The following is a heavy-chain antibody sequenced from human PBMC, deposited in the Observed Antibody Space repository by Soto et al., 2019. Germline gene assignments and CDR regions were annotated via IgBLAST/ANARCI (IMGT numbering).Heavy chain of an antibody. CDR3: SRVFGAYWYVDY. V-gene: IGHV4-59*12. J-gene: IGHJ4*02. Sequence: SETLSLTCTVSGDSISSFYWSWVRQPPGQGLEWIGYISNSGGTNVNPSLKGRVTLSIDASMNQFSLRLSSVTGADTAVYFCSRVFGAYWYVDYWGRGTLVTRLL. D-gene: IGHD2-8*02. CDR1: GDSISSFY. CDR2: ISNSGGT.